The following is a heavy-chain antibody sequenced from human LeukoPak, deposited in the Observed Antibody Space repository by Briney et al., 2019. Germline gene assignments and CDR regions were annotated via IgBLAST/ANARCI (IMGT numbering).Heavy chain of an antibody. J-gene: IGHJ5*02. CDR2: VHYSGSA. D-gene: IGHD3-3*01. V-gene: IGHV4-39*01. CDR1: GASISNSAYY. Sequence: SETLSLSCTVSGASISNSAYYWLWIRQPPGEGLECIGTVHYSGSAFYNPSLKSRVNISVDTSKNQFSLQLSSVTAADTAVYYCARLFFVIDTWGQGTLVTVSS. CDR3: ARLFFVIDT.